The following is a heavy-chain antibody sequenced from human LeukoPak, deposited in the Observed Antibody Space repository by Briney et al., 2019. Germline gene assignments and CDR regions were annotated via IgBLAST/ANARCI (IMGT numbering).Heavy chain of an antibody. CDR1: GFTFSSFP. V-gene: IGHV3-23*01. D-gene: IGHD4-17*01. Sequence: PPGGSLRLSCAASGFTFSSFPMTWVRQAPGKGLEWVSTVSGSGSTTFYADSVKGRFTISRDNSKNTLYLQMNSLRVEDTALYDCAKARTTTTAGWFDPWGQGTLVTVSS. CDR3: AKARTTTTAGWFDP. CDR2: VSGSGSTT. J-gene: IGHJ5*02.